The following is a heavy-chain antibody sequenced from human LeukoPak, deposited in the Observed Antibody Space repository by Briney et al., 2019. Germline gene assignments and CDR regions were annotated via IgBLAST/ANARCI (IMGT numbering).Heavy chain of an antibody. CDR1: GFTFSSYS. J-gene: IGHJ4*02. Sequence: SGGSLRLSCAASGFTFSSYSMTWVRQAPGKGLEWVSSISSSSSYIYYADSVKGRFTISRDNAKNSLYLQMNSLRAEDTAVYYCARPAYCGGDCPSDYWGQGTLVTVSS. V-gene: IGHV3-21*01. D-gene: IGHD2-21*02. CDR3: ARPAYCGGDCPSDY. CDR2: ISSSSSYI.